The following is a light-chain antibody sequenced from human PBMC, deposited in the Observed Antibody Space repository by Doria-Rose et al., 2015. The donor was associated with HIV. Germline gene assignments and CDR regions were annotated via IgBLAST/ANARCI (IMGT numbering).Light chain of an antibody. Sequence: DIRLTQSPESLGMSLGERATLHCKSNQSLLYTSKNYLAWYQQKPGQPPKLLIYWASTRQSGVPARFSGSGSGTDFTLTISSPEAEDVAVYYCQQHYDTPSFGPGTTVDIK. J-gene: IGKJ3*01. CDR2: WAS. V-gene: IGKV4-1*01. CDR3: QQHYDTPS. CDR1: QSLLYTSKNY.